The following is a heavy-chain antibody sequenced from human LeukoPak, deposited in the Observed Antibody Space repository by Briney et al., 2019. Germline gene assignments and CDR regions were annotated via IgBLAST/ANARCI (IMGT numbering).Heavy chain of an antibody. CDR3: ARGYGSYDAFDI. D-gene: IGHD3-10*01. CDR2: INPNSGGT. V-gene: IGHV1-2*02. J-gene: IGHJ3*02. Sequence: ASVKVSCKASGYTFTSYVISWVRQAPGQGLEWMGWINPNSGGTNYAQKFQGRVTMTRDTSISTAYMELSRLRSDDTAVYYCARGYGSYDAFDIWGQGTMVTVSS. CDR1: GYTFTSYV.